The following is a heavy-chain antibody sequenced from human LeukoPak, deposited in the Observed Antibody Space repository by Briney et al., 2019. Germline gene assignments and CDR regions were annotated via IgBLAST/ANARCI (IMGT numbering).Heavy chain of an antibody. CDR1: GLTFSGSA. CDR3: ITLGESSGWYPDY. D-gene: IGHD6-19*01. V-gene: IGHV3-73*01. CDR2: IRSKAYTYAP. Sequence: GGSLTLFCAASGLTFSGSAMHWVRQASGKGLEWVGRIRSKAYTYAPAYAASVKGRFTISRDDSKNTAYLQMNSLNTEDTAVYYCITLGESSGWYPDYWGQGTLVTVSS. J-gene: IGHJ4*02.